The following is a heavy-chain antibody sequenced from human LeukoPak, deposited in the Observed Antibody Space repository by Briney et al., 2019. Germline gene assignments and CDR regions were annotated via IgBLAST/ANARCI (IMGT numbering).Heavy chain of an antibody. J-gene: IGHJ4*02. D-gene: IGHD4-23*01. CDR2: IYHSRST. Sequence: SETLSLTCTVSGYSISSGYYWGWIRQPPGKGLEWIGSIYHSRSTYYNPSLKSRVTISVDTSKNQFSLKLSSVTAADTAVYYCARLNTVVTLYYFDYWGQGTLVTVSS. V-gene: IGHV4-38-2*02. CDR3: ARLNTVVTLYYFDY. CDR1: GYSISSGYY.